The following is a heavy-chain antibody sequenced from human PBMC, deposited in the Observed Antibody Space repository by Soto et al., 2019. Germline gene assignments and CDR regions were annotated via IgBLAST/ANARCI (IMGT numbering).Heavy chain of an antibody. CDR2: IKSKSDGGTT. CDR3: TTDLWRIAVVVGSTGYFNP. V-gene: IGHV3-15*01. J-gene: IGHJ5*02. D-gene: IGHD2-15*01. CDR1: GFTFSDAW. Sequence: GGSLRLSCAASGFTFSDAWTSWVRQAPGKGLDWVGRIKSKSDGGTTEYAAPVRGRFTISRDDSKNTLYLQMNSLKTEDTAVYYCTTDLWRIAVVVGSTGYFNPWGQGTPVTVSS.